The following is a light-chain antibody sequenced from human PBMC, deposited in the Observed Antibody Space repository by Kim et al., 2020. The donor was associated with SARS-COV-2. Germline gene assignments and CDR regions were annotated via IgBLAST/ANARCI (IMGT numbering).Light chain of an antibody. CDR3: QQYNRSPGLT. V-gene: IGKV1-5*03. CDR1: QSIGTW. CDR2: EAS. Sequence: DIQMTQSPSTLSVFVGDRVTITCRASQSIGTWLAWYQQKPGKAPRLLIYEASNLDSGVPSRFSGSGSGTEFTLTISSLQTDDFATYYCQQYNRSPGLTFGGGTKVDIK. J-gene: IGKJ4*01.